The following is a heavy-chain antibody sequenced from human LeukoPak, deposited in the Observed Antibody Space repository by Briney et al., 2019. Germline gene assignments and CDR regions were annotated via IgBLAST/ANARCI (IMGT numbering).Heavy chain of an antibody. Sequence: GGSLRLSCAASGFTFSSYAVSWVRQAPGKGLEWVSTISPDGNYIYYADSLRGRFTMSRDNSKNTLYLQMNSLRVEDTAIYYCVKRFAESIVSEHWGQGTLVTVSS. CDR3: VKRFAESIVSEH. CDR1: GFTFSSYA. V-gene: IGHV3-23*01. J-gene: IGHJ1*01. CDR2: ISPDGNYI. D-gene: IGHD2-15*01.